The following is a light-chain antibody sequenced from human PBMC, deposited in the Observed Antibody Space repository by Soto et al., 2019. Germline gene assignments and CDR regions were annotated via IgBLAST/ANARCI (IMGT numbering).Light chain of an antibody. CDR2: GAS. CDR3: KQYNNWPPIT. J-gene: IGKJ5*01. Sequence: EIVMTQSPATLSVSPGERATLSCRASQSVSSNLAWYQQKPGQAPRLLIYGASTRATGIPARFSGSGSGTEFTLTISSLQSEDFAVYYCKQYNNWPPITFGQGRRLEIX. V-gene: IGKV3-15*01. CDR1: QSVSSN.